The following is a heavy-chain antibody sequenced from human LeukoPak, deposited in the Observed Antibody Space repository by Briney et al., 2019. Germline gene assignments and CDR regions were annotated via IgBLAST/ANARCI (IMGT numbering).Heavy chain of an antibody. CDR1: GFTFSSYS. D-gene: IGHD3-10*01. V-gene: IGHV3-21*01. CDR2: ISSSSSYI. Sequence: PGGSLRLSCAASGFTFSSYSMNWVRQAPGKGLEWVSSISSSSSYIYYADSVKGRFTISRDNAKNSLYLQMNSLRAEDTAVYYCARATMVRGVILNFDYWGQGTLVTVSS. CDR3: ARATMVRGVILNFDY. J-gene: IGHJ4*02.